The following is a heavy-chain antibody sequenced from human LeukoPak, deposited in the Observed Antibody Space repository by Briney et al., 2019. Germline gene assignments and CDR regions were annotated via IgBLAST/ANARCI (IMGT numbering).Heavy chain of an antibody. CDR3: AKDFRGSYSSDWFDP. Sequence: GRSLRLSCAASGFTFSSYAMSWVRQAPGKGLEWVSAISGSGGSTYYADSVKGRFTISRDNSKNTLYLQMNSLRAEDTAVYYCAKDFRGSYSSDWFDPWGQGTLVTVSS. D-gene: IGHD1-26*01. CDR1: GFTFSSYA. J-gene: IGHJ5*02. CDR2: ISGSGGST. V-gene: IGHV3-23*01.